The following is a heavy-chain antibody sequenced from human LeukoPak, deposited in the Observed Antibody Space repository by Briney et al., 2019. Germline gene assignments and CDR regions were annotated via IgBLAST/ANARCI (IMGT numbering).Heavy chain of an antibody. CDR3: AREKEDIVVVVNNY. D-gene: IGHD2-15*01. CDR1: GFTFSSYS. CDR2: ISSSSTI. V-gene: IGHV3-48*01. Sequence: GGSLRLSCAASGFTFSSYSMNWVRQAPGQGLEWVSYISSSSTIYYADSVKGRFTISRDNAKNSLYLQMNSLRAEDTAVYYCAREKEDIVVVVNNYWGQGTLVTVSS. J-gene: IGHJ4*02.